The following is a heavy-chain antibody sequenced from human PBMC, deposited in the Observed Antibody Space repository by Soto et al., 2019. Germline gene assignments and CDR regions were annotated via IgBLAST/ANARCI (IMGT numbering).Heavy chain of an antibody. CDR3: AKVSSSWYAGFFDL. Sequence: EVQLLESGGGLVQPGGSLRLSCTASGFTFSSHAMTWVRQAPGKGLEWVSGLSDSGISIYYADSVKGRLTISRDNSKNTLYRQIHTMIAEDTDVTYFAKVSSSWYAGFFDLWGQGTLVPVSS. V-gene: IGHV3-23*01. D-gene: IGHD6-13*01. CDR2: LSDSGISI. CDR1: GFTFSSHA. J-gene: IGHJ4*02.